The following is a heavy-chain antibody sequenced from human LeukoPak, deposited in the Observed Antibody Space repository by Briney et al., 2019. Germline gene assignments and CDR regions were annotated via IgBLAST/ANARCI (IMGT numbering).Heavy chain of an antibody. CDR1: GYSISSDDYY. D-gene: IGHD3-22*01. CDR2: ISSSGST. J-gene: IGHJ3*02. Sequence: SETLSLTCTVSGYSISSDDYYWSWIRQPAGKGLECIGRISSSGSTNYNPSLKSRVTISVDTSKNQFSLKLSSVTAADTAVYFCARGPYSYDSSGAFDIWGQGTMVTVSS. CDR3: ARGPYSYDSSGAFDI. V-gene: IGHV4-61*02.